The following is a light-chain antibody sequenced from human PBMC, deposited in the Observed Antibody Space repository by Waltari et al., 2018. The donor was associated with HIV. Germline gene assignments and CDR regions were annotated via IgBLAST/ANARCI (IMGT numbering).Light chain of an antibody. V-gene: IGKV1-9*01. CDR3: QRLNSYRFT. Sequence: DSQLTQSPSFLSASVGDRVTITCRASQGISSYLAWYQQKPGKAPKLLTYTASILQSGVPSRFSGSGSGTEFTLTISSLQPEDFATYYCQRLNSYRFTFGPGTKVDIK. CDR1: QGISSY. CDR2: TAS. J-gene: IGKJ3*01.